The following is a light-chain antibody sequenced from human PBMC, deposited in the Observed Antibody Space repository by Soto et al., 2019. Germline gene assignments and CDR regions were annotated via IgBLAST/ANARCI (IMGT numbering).Light chain of an antibody. CDR2: AAS. CDR3: QQYGHSPWT. V-gene: IGKV3-20*01. J-gene: IGKJ1*01. CDR1: QSVSSSY. Sequence: EIVVTQSPGTLSLSPGERATLSCRSSQSVSSSYLAWYQQKPGQAPRLLIYAASSRAAGIPDRFSGSGSETDFTLTISRLEPEDFAVYYCQQYGHSPWTFGQGTKVEIK.